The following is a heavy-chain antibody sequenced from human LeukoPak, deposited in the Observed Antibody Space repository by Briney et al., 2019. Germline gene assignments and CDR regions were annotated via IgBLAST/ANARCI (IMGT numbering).Heavy chain of an antibody. D-gene: IGHD6-19*01. CDR3: ARMRGRWLVPLNPLFDY. CDR1: GFTFSSYS. Sequence: GGSLRLSCAASGFTFSSYSMNWVRQAPGKGLEWVSSISSSSSYIYYADSVKGRFTISRDNAKNSLYLQMNSLRAEDTAVYYCARMRGRWLVPLNPLFDYWSQGTLVTVSS. J-gene: IGHJ4*02. V-gene: IGHV3-21*01. CDR2: ISSSSSYI.